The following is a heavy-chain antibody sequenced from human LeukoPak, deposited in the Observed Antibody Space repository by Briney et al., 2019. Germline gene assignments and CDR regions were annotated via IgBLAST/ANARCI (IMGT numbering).Heavy chain of an antibody. D-gene: IGHD1-20*01. CDR2: NNPKNGDT. J-gene: IGHJ4*02. CDR3: ARDNWNGPYFDY. V-gene: IGHV1-2*04. CDR1: GYTFTDYY. Sequence: ASVKVSCKASGYTFTDYYIHWVRQAPGQGLEWVGWNNPKNGDTNYEQRFQGWVTVTRDTSISTAYMELNRLTSHDTAVYYCARDNWNGPYFDYWGQGTLVTVSS.